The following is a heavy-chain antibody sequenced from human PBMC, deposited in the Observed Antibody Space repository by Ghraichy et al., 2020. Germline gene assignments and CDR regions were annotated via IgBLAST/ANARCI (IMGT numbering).Heavy chain of an antibody. V-gene: IGHV4-59*01. Sequence: SETLSLTCTVSGGSISSYYWSWIRQPPGKGLEWIGYIYYSGSTNYNPSLKSRVTISVDTSKNQFSLKLSSVTAADTAVYYCARGNWGLPYYFDYWGQGTLVTVSS. J-gene: IGHJ4*02. D-gene: IGHD7-27*01. CDR3: ARGNWGLPYYFDY. CDR1: GGSISSYY. CDR2: IYYSGST.